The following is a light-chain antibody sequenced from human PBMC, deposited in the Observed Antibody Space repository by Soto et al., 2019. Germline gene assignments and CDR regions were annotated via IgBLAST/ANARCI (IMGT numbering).Light chain of an antibody. CDR2: GAS. CDR3: QQYGSSPLT. CDR1: QSVRSTH. Sequence: EIVLTHSPGTLSLYPGEIATLSCRASQSVRSTHLTWYLQKPGQAPRLLIYGASSRATGIPDRFSGSGSGTDFTLTISRLEPEDFAVYYRQQYGSSPLTFGGGTKVDIK. J-gene: IGKJ4*01. V-gene: IGKV3-20*01.